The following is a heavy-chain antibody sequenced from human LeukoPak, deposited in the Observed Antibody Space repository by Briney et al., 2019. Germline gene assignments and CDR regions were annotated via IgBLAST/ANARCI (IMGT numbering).Heavy chain of an antibody. J-gene: IGHJ4*02. V-gene: IGHV1-69*06. Sequence: ASVKVSCKASGYTFTGYYMHWVRQAPGQGLEWMGGIIPIFGTANYAQKFQGRVTITADKSTSTAYMELSGLRSEDTAVYYCASSTESGYDVSCFDYWGQGTLVTVSS. CDR2: IIPIFGTA. CDR3: ASSTESGYDVSCFDY. D-gene: IGHD5-12*01. CDR1: GYTFTGYY.